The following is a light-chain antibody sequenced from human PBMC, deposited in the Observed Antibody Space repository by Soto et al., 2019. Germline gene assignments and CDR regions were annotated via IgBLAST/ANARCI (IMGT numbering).Light chain of an antibody. V-gene: IGKV3-20*01. CDR1: QTVSSSH. Sequence: ETVLTQSPGTLSLSPGERATLSCRASQTVSSSHLAWYQQKPGQAPNLLIYGASSRATGIPDRFSGSGSGTDFTLTISRLEPEDFAVYYCQHYGSSPRTFGGGTRWIS. CDR2: GAS. J-gene: IGKJ4*01. CDR3: QHYGSSPRT.